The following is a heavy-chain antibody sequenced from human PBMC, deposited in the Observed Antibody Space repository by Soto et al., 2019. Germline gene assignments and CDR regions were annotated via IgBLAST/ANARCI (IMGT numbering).Heavy chain of an antibody. CDR3: GRLEGLATTSCYFVY. CDR1: GGSVSSSSYY. Sequence: SETLSLTCTVSGGSVSSSSYYWGWVRQPPGKGLEWIGSVYYSGSTYYNPSLESRVTISVDKSKNQFSLKLMSLSAADTAVYSCGRLEGLATTSCYFVYWGQGALVTVSS. CDR2: VYYSGST. D-gene: IGHD3-9*01. V-gene: IGHV4-39*01. J-gene: IGHJ4*02.